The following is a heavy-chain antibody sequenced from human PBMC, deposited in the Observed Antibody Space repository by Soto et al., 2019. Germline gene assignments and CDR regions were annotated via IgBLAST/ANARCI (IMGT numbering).Heavy chain of an antibody. V-gene: IGHV3-53*01. CDR3: VWGSLFCSGGSCYLD. CDR2: IYSGGLT. Sequence: LXLSCAASVFTFSSNYMTWVRQAPGKGLDWVSVIYSGGLTFYADSVKGRFTISRDESKNTVYLQMNSLRAEDTAVYYCVWGSLFCSGGSCYLDWGQGTLVTVSS. CDR1: VFTFSSNY. J-gene: IGHJ4*02. D-gene: IGHD2-15*01.